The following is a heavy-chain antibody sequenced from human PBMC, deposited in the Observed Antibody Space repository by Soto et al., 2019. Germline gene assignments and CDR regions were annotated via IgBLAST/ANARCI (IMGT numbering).Heavy chain of an antibody. Sequence: QVQLVQSGAEVKKPGASVKVSCKASGYTFTSYYMHWVRQAPGQGLEWMGIINPSGGSTSYAQKFQGRVTMTRDTSTSTVYMELSSLRSEDTAVYYCARDPHDIVVVVAATRREWYFDLWGRGTLVTVSS. D-gene: IGHD2-15*01. J-gene: IGHJ2*01. V-gene: IGHV1-46*03. CDR1: GYTFTSYY. CDR3: ARDPHDIVVVVAATRREWYFDL. CDR2: INPSGGST.